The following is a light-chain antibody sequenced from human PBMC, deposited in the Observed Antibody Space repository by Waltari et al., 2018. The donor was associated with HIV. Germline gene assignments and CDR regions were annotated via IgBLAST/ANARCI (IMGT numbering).Light chain of an antibody. CDR2: SAS. CDR1: QAISTY. J-gene: IGKJ3*01. CDR3: QQSYESPFN. V-gene: IGKV1-39*01. Sequence: DIQLTQSPSSLSASLGDRVVLTCRASQAISTYLNWYQRKAGKAPVLLVYSASTLHSGAPSRFRGSGSGRDFTLSISGLQPEDFATYFCQQSYESPFNFGPGTK.